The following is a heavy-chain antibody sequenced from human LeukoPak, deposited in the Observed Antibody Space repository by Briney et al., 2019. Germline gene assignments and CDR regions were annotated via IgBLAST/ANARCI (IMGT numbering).Heavy chain of an antibody. CDR2: IYTSGST. D-gene: IGHD2-8*01. Sequence: PSETLSLTCTVSGASISSYYWSWIRQPAGKGLESIGRIYTSGSTNYNPSLKSRVTMSVDTSKNQFSLKLSSVTAADTAVYYCASFGVFQYLDYWGQGTLVTVSS. CDR3: ASFGVFQYLDY. V-gene: IGHV4-4*07. CDR1: GASISSYY. J-gene: IGHJ4*02.